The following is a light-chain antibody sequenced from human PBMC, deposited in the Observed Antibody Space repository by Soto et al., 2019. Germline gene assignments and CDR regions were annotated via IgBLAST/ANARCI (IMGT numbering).Light chain of an antibody. CDR3: QQYGDSPRT. CDR2: GAS. V-gene: IGKV3-20*01. Sequence: EIVLTQSPGTLSLSPGDRATLSCRASQSVYNSYLAWYQQKPGQAPRVLIYGASSRATGIPDRFSGSGSGTDFTLTISRLAPEDFAVYYCQQYGDSPRTFGQGTKVEVK. J-gene: IGKJ1*01. CDR1: QSVYNSY.